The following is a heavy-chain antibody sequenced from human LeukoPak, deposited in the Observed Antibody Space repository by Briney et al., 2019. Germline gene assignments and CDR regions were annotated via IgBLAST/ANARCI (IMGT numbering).Heavy chain of an antibody. V-gene: IGHV1-2*02. Sequence: ASVKVSCKASGYTFTGYYMHWVRQAPGQGLEWMGWINPNSGGTNYAQKFQGRVAMTRDTSISTAYMELSRLRSDDTAVYYCARSPAYDFWSGYYGRSEDYFDYWGQGTLVTVSS. CDR3: ARSPAYDFWSGYYGRSEDYFDY. J-gene: IGHJ4*02. CDR1: GYTFTGYY. D-gene: IGHD3-3*01. CDR2: INPNSGGT.